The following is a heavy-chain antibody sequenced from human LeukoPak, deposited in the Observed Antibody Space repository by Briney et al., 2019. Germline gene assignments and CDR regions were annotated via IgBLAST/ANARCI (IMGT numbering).Heavy chain of an antibody. J-gene: IGHJ6*03. V-gene: IGHV4-34*01. CDR2: INHSGST. CDR3: ARAPWPRQLVHYYLDV. CDR1: GGSFSGYF. D-gene: IGHD6-6*01. Sequence: PSETLSLTCAVYGGSFSGYFWSWIRQPPGKGLEWIGGINHSGSTNYNPSLKSRVTVSVDTSKNQFSLNVSSVTAADTAVYYCARAPWPRQLVHYYLDVWAKGTTVTVSS.